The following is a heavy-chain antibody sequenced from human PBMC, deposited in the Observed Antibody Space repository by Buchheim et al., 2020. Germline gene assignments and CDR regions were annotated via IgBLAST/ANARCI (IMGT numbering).Heavy chain of an antibody. CDR2: IWYDGSEK. J-gene: IGHJ4*02. D-gene: IGHD3-3*01. Sequence: QVQLLESGGGVVQPGRSLRLSCEASQFTFDSYGMHWVRQAPGKGLEWVAVIWYDGSEKYYADSVKGRFNISSDNSNNTLYLQMNSLRVEDTAVYYCARDWRPITIFGVVISHWGQGTL. CDR3: ARDWRPITIFGVVISH. CDR1: QFTFDSYG. V-gene: IGHV3-33*01.